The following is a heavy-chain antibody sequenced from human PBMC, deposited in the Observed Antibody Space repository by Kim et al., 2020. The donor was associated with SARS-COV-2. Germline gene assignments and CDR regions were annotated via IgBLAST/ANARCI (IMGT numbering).Heavy chain of an antibody. V-gene: IGHV4-59*01. CDR2: SYYSGSI. CDR1: GGSISSSY. D-gene: IGHD3-22*01. Sequence: SETLSLTCTVSGGSISSSYWSWFRQPPGKGLEWIGYSYYSGSINYNPSLKSRVTMSVDTSKNQFSLKLSSVTAADTAVYYCAREDSSGYSDYWGQGTLVSVSS. CDR3: AREDSSGYSDY. J-gene: IGHJ4*02.